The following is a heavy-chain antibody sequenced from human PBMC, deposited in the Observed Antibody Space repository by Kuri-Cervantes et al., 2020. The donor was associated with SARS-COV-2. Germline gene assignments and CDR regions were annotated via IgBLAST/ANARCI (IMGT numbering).Heavy chain of an antibody. J-gene: IGHJ6*02. D-gene: IGHD3-3*01. CDR1: GFTFSSYA. CDR3: AKIAGLLYGYYYGMDV. Sequence: GESLKISCAASGFTFSSYAMHWVRQAPGKGLGWVAVISYDGSNKYYADSVKGRFTISRDNSKNTLYLQMNSLRAEDTAVYYCAKIAGLLYGYYYGMDVWGQGTTVTVSS. V-gene: IGHV3-30-3*02. CDR2: ISYDGSNK.